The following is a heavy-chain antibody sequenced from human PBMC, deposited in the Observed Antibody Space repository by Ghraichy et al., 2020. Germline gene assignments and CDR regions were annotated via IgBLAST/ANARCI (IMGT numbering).Heavy chain of an antibody. Sequence: GGSLRLSCRPTRSVLHTSALQSRDSASYDVLCLKSNISGPGGRTYYADSVKGRFTISRDNANQMLYVQMDSLRVEDTATYYCTRDRATMGRGGFDYWGQGTLVIV. D-gene: IGHD3-10*01. CDR3: TRDRATMGRGGFDY. V-gene: IGHV3-23*01. CDR1: RSVLHTSA. J-gene: IGHJ4*02. CDR2: ISGPGGRT.